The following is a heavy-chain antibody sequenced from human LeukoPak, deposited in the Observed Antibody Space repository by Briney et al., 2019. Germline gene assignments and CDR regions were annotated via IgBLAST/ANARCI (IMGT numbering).Heavy chain of an antibody. Sequence: SETLSLTCTVSGGSINGYRWSWIRQPPGKGLEWIGYIYYSGSTTYNPSLKTRVTISVETSKNQFSLKLSSVTAADTDVYYCARDQGDYELVYWGQGTLVTVSS. J-gene: IGHJ4*02. CDR3: ARDQGDYELVY. D-gene: IGHD4-17*01. CDR2: IYYSGST. V-gene: IGHV4-59*01. CDR1: GGSINGYR.